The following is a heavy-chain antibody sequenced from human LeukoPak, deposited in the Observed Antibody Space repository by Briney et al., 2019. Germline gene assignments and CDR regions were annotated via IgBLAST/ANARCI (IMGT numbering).Heavy chain of an antibody. CDR3: ARGRSRGYSYGYCDY. CDR2: ISAYNGNT. J-gene: IGHJ4*02. D-gene: IGHD5-18*01. V-gene: IGHV1-18*01. Sequence: ASVKVSCKASGYTFTSYGISWVRQAPGQGLEWMGWISAYNGNTNYAQKLQGRVTMTTDTSTSTAYMELRSLRSDDTAVYYCARGRSRGYSYGYCDYWGQGTLVTVSS. CDR1: GYTFTSYG.